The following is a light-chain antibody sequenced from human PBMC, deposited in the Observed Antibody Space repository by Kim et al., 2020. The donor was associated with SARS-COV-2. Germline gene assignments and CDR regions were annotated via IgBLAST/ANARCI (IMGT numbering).Light chain of an antibody. J-gene: IGKJ2*01. Sequence: SASVGDRVTLTRRASQGVSSRVAWYQQKPGKAPKLLIYAANNLQSGVPSRFSGSGYGTDFTLTISSLQPEDFATYYCQQANNFPYTFGQGTKLEI. CDR3: QQANNFPYT. V-gene: IGKV1-12*01. CDR2: AAN. CDR1: QGVSSR.